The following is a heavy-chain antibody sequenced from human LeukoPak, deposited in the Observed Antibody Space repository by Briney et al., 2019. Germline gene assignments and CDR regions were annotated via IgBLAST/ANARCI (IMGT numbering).Heavy chain of an antibody. Sequence: GGSLRLSCAPSGFTFSSYAMSWVRQAPGKGLEWVSAISGSGGSTYYADSVKGRFTISRDNSKNTLYLQMNSLRAGDTAVYYCARVDSSGYYYDYWGQGTLVTVSS. CDR1: GFTFSSYA. CDR3: ARVDSSGYYYDY. D-gene: IGHD3-22*01. J-gene: IGHJ4*02. V-gene: IGHV3-23*01. CDR2: ISGSGGST.